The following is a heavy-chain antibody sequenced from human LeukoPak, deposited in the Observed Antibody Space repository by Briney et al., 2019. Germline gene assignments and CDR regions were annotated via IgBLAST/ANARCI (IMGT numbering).Heavy chain of an antibody. Sequence: PGGSLRLSCAASGFTFSNYVMNWVRQAPGKGLEWVSVISGSGDSTYYADSVKGRFSISRDNSKNTLYLQMNSLRSEDTAVYYCAKRAGNYYFDYWGQGTPVTVSS. CDR2: ISGSGDST. CDR3: AKRAGNYYFDY. CDR1: GFTFSNYV. D-gene: IGHD1-7*01. J-gene: IGHJ4*02. V-gene: IGHV3-23*01.